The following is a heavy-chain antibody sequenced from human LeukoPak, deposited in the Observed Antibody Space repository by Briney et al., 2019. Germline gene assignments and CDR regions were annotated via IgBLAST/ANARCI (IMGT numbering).Heavy chain of an antibody. Sequence: PSETLSLTCAVYGGSFSGYYWSWIRQPPGKGLEWIGEINHSGSTNYNPSLKSRVTISVDTSKNQFSLKLSSVTAADTAVYYCARDGYFHAFDIWGQGTMVTVSS. J-gene: IGHJ3*02. CDR2: INHSGST. CDR3: ARDGYFHAFDI. CDR1: GGSFSGYY. V-gene: IGHV4-34*01. D-gene: IGHD5-24*01.